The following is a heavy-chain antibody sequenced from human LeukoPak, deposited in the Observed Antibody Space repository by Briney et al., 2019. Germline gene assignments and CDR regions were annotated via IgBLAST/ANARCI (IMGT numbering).Heavy chain of an antibody. J-gene: IGHJ4*02. CDR2: ISYDGSNK. CDR1: GFTFSSYA. V-gene: IGHV3-30-3*01. CDR3: ARDGDYYVSSGYYGGFDY. D-gene: IGHD3-22*01. Sequence: RPGRSLRLSCAASGFTFSSYAMHWVRQAPGKGLEWVAVISYDGSNKYYADSVKGRFTISRDNSKNTLYLQMNSLRAEDTAVYYCARDGDYYVSSGYYGGFDYWGQGTLVTVSS.